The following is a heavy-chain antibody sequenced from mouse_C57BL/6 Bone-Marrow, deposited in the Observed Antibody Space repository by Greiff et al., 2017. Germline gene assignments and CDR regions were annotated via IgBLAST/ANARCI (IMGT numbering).Heavy chain of an antibody. J-gene: IGHJ1*03. V-gene: IGHV3-8*01. CDR3: ARYAGSSYWYFDV. D-gene: IGHD1-1*01. CDR2: ISYSGST. Sequence: VQLKESGPGLAKPSQTLSLTCSVTGYSITSDYWNWIRKFPGNKLEYMGYISYSGSTYYNPSLKSRISITRDTSKTQYYLQLNSVTTEDTATYYCARYAGSSYWYFDVWGTGTTVTVSS. CDR1: GYSITSDY.